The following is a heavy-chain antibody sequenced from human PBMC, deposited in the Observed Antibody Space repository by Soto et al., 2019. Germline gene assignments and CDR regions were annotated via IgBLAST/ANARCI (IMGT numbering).Heavy chain of an antibody. CDR3: ARQKQWLSPFYD. D-gene: IGHD6-19*01. CDR2: IHNSGTT. V-gene: IGHV4-31*03. CDR1: GGSITNDDYY. J-gene: IGHJ4*02. Sequence: QVQLQESGPGLVKPSQTLSLTCTVSGGSITNDDYYWNWIRQLPGKGLEWIGYIHNSGTTDYNPSLKSRVTISLDTSKSQFSLKLSSVTAADTAVYFCARQKQWLSPFYDWGQGTLVTVSS.